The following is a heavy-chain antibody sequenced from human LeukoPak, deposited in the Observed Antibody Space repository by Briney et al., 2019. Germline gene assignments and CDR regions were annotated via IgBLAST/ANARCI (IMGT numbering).Heavy chain of an antibody. Sequence: QSGGSLRLSCAASGFTFSSYGMHWVRQAPGKGLEWVAFIRYDGSNKYYADSVKGRFTISRDNSKNTLYLQMNSLRAEDTAVYYCAKDGFEWLRISYYFDYWGQGTLVTVSS. CDR3: AKDGFEWLRISYYFDY. CDR1: GFTFSSYG. D-gene: IGHD5-12*01. V-gene: IGHV3-30*02. CDR2: IRYDGSNK. J-gene: IGHJ4*02.